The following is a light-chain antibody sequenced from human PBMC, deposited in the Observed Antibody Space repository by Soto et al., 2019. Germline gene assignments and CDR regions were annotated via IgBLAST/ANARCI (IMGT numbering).Light chain of an antibody. J-gene: IGKJ1*01. V-gene: IGKV3D-7*01. CDR2: GAS. CDR3: QQDYNLPLT. CDR1: QSVSSSY. Sequence: EIVMTQSPATLSLSPGERATLSCRASQSVSSSYLSWYQQKPGQASRLLIYGASTRATGIPARFSGSGSGTDFTLTISSLQPEDFAVYYCQQDYNLPLTFGQGTKVEIK.